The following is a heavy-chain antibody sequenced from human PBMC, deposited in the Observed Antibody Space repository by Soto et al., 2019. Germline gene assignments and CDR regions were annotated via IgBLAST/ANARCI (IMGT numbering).Heavy chain of an antibody. V-gene: IGHV4-59*01. D-gene: IGHD2-8*01. Sequence: SGTLSLTCTVSGASIKNYFWSWVRPPPGKGLEWIGHFYHSGTTNYSPALKSRVTISIDQSKNQFSLRLNSVTAADTAVYFCARDPGYCTNGVCPIFDFWGQGTPVTVSS. CDR2: FYHSGTT. CDR1: GASIKNYF. CDR3: ARDPGYCTNGVCPIFDF. J-gene: IGHJ4*02.